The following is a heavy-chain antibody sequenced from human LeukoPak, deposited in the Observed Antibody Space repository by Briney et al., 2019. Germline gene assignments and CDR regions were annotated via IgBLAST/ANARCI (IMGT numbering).Heavy chain of an antibody. Sequence: GRSLRLSCAASGFTFRSYWMHWVRQAPGKGLVWVSRINSDGSSTRYADSVKGRFTISRDNAKNTLYLQMNSLRAEDTAVYYCARTWELLPDFDYWGQGTLVTVSS. J-gene: IGHJ4*02. CDR3: ARTWELLPDFDY. D-gene: IGHD1-26*01. CDR1: GFTFRSYW. V-gene: IGHV3-74*01. CDR2: INSDGSST.